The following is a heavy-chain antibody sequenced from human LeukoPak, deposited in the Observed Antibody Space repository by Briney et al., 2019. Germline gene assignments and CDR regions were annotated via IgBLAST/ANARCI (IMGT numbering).Heavy chain of an antibody. J-gene: IGHJ4*02. D-gene: IGHD6-19*01. CDR2: INPNSGGT. V-gene: IGHV1-2*02. CDR3: ARDRPIAVAGRGFWEFDY. CDR1: GYTFTGYY. Sequence: ASVKVSCKASGYTFTGYYMHWVRQAPGQGLEWMGWINPNSGGTNYAQKFQGRVTMTRDTSISTAYMELSRLGSDDTAVYYCARDRPIAVAGRGFWEFDYWGQGTLVTVSS.